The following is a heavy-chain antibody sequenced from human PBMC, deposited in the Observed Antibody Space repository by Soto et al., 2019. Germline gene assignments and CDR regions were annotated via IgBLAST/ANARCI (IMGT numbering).Heavy chain of an antibody. CDR2: IYYSGST. CDR1: GGSISSGDYY. Sequence: QVQLQESGPGLVKPSQTLSLTCTVSGGSISSGDYYWSWIRQPPGKGLEWIGYIYYSGSTYYNPSLKSRVTISVDTSKNQFSLKLSSVTAADTAVYYCAREGGYSGYEPSGDYWGQGTLVTVSS. V-gene: IGHV4-30-4*01. D-gene: IGHD5-12*01. J-gene: IGHJ4*02. CDR3: AREGGYSGYEPSGDY.